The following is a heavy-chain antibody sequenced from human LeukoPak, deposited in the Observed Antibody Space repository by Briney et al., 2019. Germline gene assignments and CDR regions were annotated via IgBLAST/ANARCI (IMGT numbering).Heavy chain of an antibody. J-gene: IGHJ4*02. CDR1: XFTXSSXA. V-gene: IGHV3-30-3*01. Sequence: XLXCAASXFTXSSXAMHWVXQXPXXGXXXXAVISYDGSNKYYADSVKGRFTISRDNSKNTLYLQMNSLRAEDTAVYYCARAPFDSSPFDYWGQGTLVTVSS. CDR3: ARAPFDSSPFDY. CDR2: ISYDGSNK. D-gene: IGHD3-9*01.